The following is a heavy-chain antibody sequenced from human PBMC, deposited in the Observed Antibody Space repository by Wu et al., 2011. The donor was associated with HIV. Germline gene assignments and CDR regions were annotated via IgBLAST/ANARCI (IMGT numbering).Heavy chain of an antibody. V-gene: IGHV1-2*02. CDR3: ARGDWGGYDHFDY. CDR1: GHTFTNYF. J-gene: IGHJ4*02. CDR2: INPNSGGP. D-gene: IGHD5-12*01. Sequence: QVQLVQSGAEVKRPGASVKVSCKASGHTFTNYFMHWVRQAPGQGFEWMGWINPNSGGPKYAQKFRGRVTMTRDTSISTAYMELSRLKSDDTAVYYCARGDWGGYDHFDYWGQGTLVTVSS.